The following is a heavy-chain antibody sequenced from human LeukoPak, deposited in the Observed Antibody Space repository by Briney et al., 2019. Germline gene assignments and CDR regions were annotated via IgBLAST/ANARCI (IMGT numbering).Heavy chain of an antibody. D-gene: IGHD3-22*01. CDR1: GFRFSDYY. V-gene: IGHV3-11*01. J-gene: IGHJ4*02. Sequence: GGSLRLSCKASGFRFSDYYMNWFRQTPGKGLEWLSYISHSGATVQYADSVRGRFTVSRANHKNTLYLQMSSLRIEDTSVYYCARDGAYDDASGYRADFWGQGTLVTVSS. CDR2: ISHSGATV. CDR3: ARDGAYDDASGYRADF.